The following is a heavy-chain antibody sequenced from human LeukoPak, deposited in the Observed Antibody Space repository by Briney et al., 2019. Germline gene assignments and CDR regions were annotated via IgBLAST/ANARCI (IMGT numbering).Heavy chain of an antibody. CDR3: ARVKAVGVLVAIDAYYDYGLDV. V-gene: IGHV1-69*02. J-gene: IGHJ6*02. CDR2: TIPIGGVE. Sequence: SVRLSCTASGGTFSKNSISWVRQAPGQGLEWMARTIPIGGVEHYAQTFQGRVTITADNSTSTAYMHLNSLRSDDTAVYYCARVKAVGVLVAIDAYYDYGLDVWGQGGTVSVCS. CDR1: GGTFSKNS. D-gene: IGHD4/OR15-4a*01.